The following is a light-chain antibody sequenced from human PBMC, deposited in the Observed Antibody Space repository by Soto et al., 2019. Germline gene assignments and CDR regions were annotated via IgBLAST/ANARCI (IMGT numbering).Light chain of an antibody. CDR1: SSDVGSYNF. CDR2: EVS. Sequence: QSALTQPPSASGSLGQSVTISCTGTSSDVGSYNFVSWYQQHPGKAPKLLIYEVSKRPSGVPDRFSASTSGNTASLTVSGLQAEDEADYYCSSYAGKNNLIFGGGTKLTVL. CDR3: SSYAGKNNLI. J-gene: IGLJ2*01. V-gene: IGLV2-8*01.